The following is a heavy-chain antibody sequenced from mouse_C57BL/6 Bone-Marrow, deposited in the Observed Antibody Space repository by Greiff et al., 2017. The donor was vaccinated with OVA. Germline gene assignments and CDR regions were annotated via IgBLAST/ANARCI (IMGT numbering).Heavy chain of an antibody. D-gene: IGHD4-1*02. Sequence: VNLVESGPGLVQPSQSLSITCTVSGFSLTSYGVHWVRQSPGKGLEWLGVIWSGGSTDYNAAFISRLSISKDNSKSQVFFKMNSLQADDTAIYYCASQLYAMDYWGQGTSVTVSS. J-gene: IGHJ4*01. CDR2: IWSGGST. CDR1: GFSLTSYG. V-gene: IGHV2-2*01. CDR3: ASQLYAMDY.